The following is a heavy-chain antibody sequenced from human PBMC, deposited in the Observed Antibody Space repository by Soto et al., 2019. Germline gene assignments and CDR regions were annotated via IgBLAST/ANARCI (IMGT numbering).Heavy chain of an antibody. CDR2: TYYRSKWYN. V-gene: IGHV6-1*01. CDR1: GDSVSSNSAA. Sequence: SQTLSLTCVISGDSVSSNSAAWNWIRQSPSRGLEWLGRTYYRSKWYNDYAVSVKSRITINPDTSKNQFSLQLNSVTPEDTAVYYCARAFPPGYSGHDLIVWFDPWGQGTLVTVSS. D-gene: IGHD5-12*01. J-gene: IGHJ5*02. CDR3: ARAFPPGYSGHDLIVWFDP.